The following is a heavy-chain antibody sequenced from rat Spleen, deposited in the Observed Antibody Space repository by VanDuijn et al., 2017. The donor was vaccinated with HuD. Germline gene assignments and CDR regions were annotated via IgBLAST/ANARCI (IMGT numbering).Heavy chain of an antibody. CDR2: IWTGGTT. CDR1: GFSLTRYD. D-gene: IGHD1-2*01. CDR3: ARVCYSSYIRYFDY. J-gene: IGHJ2*01. Sequence: QVQLKESGPGLVQPSQTLSLTCTVSGFSLTRYDISWVRQPPGKGLEWMGVIWTGGTTAYNSLLKSRLSISRDTSKSQVFLKMNNLQTEDTATYYCARVCYSSYIRYFDYWGQGVMVTVSS. V-gene: IGHV2-43*01.